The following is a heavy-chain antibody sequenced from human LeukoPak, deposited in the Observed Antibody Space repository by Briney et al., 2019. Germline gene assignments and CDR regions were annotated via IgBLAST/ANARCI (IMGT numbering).Heavy chain of an antibody. CDR3: AKKWSGDYDSSGVNDAFDV. D-gene: IGHD3-22*01. J-gene: IGHJ3*01. Sequence: GGSLRLSCAASGFTFSSYGMSWVRQAPGKGLDWVAFIRYHGSDKYYADSVKGRFTISRDNSKNTLYLQMNSLRAEDTAVYYCAKKWSGDYDSSGVNDAFDVWGQGSMVTVSS. V-gene: IGHV3-30*02. CDR2: IRYHGSDK. CDR1: GFTFSSYG.